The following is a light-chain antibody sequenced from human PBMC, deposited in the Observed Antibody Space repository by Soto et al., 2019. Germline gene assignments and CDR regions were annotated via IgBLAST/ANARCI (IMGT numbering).Light chain of an antibody. CDR2: DAS. CDR3: QQRKNWQVT. J-gene: IGKJ5*01. Sequence: EMVLPQSXVTLSFSPWEXXXXXXXGSQSVSSYLARYQHKXGQGPRLLIYDASXRGNGIPARFSGSGSGTDFTLTTSSLETEDFAVYYCQQRKNWQVTFGQGTRLEIK. V-gene: IGKV3-11*01. CDR1: QSVSSY.